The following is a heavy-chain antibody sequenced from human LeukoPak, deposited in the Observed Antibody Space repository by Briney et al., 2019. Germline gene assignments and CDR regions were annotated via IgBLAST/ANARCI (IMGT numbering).Heavy chain of an antibody. V-gene: IGHV3-49*04. D-gene: IGHD5-12*01. CDR3: TSGPSGYLYYYYGMDV. J-gene: IGHJ6*04. CDR1: GFTFGDYA. Sequence: GGSLRLSCTASGFTFGDYAMSWVRQAPGKGLEWVGFIRSKAYGGTTEYAASVKGRFTISRDDSKSIAYLQMNSLKTEDTAVYYCTSGPSGYLYYYYGMDVWGKGTTATVSS. CDR2: IRSKAYGGTT.